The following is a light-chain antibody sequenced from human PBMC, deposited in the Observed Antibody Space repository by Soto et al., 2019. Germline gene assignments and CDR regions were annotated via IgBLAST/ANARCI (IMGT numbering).Light chain of an antibody. CDR2: KAS. CDR1: QSISSW. J-gene: IGKJ1*01. CDR3: QHYNSYSEA. V-gene: IGKV1-5*03. Sequence: DIQMTQSPSTPSASVGDRVTITCPASQSISSWLAWYQQKPGKAPKLLIYKASSLESGVPSRFSGSGSGTEFTLTISSLQPDDFATYYCQHYNSYSEAFGQGTKVDIK.